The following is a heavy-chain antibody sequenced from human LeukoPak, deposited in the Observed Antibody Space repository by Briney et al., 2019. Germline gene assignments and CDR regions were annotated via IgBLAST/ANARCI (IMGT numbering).Heavy chain of an antibody. V-gene: IGHV4-34*01. CDR1: GGSFSGYY. D-gene: IGHD6-13*01. CDR3: ARGTSISYSSSWYVVYYGMDV. CDR2: INHSGST. Sequence: SETLSLTCAVYGGSFSGYYWSWIRQPPGKGLEWLGEINHSGSTNYNPSLKSRVTISVDTSKNQFSLKLSSVTAADTAVYYCARGTSISYSSSWYVVYYGMDVWGQGTTVTVSS. J-gene: IGHJ6*02.